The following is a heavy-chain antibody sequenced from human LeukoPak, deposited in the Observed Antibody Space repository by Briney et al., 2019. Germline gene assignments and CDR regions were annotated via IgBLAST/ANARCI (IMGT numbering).Heavy chain of an antibody. CDR2: ISSSSSYI. CDR1: GFTFSSYS. V-gene: IGHV3-21*01. CDR3: ARGAPSITIFGVAFDY. D-gene: IGHD3-3*01. Sequence: AGGSLRLSCAASGFTFSSYSMNWARQAPGKGLEWVSSISSSSSYIYYADSVKGRFTISRDNAKNSLYLQMNSLRAEDTAVYYCARGAPSITIFGVAFDYWGQGTLVTVSS. J-gene: IGHJ4*02.